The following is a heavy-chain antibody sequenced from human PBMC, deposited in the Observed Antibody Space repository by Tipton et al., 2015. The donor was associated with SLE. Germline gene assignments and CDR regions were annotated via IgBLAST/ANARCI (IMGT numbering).Heavy chain of an antibody. Sequence: TFSSYAMSWVRQAPGKGLEWIGSIYYSGSTYYNPSLKSRVTISVDTSKNQFSLKLSSVTAADTAVYYCARDFYSSGSYYYYYYMDVWGKGTTVTVSS. J-gene: IGHJ6*03. D-gene: IGHD6-19*01. CDR2: IYYSGST. CDR3: ARDFYSSGSYYYYYYMDV. CDR1: TFSSYA. V-gene: IGHV4-39*07.